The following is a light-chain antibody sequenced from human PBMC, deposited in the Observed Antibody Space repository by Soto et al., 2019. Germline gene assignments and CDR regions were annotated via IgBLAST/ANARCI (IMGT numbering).Light chain of an antibody. Sequence: EIVLTQSPGTLSLSPGETATLSCRASQSVSSNNLAWYHQKAGQTPRLLIYGASSRATGIPDRFSGSGSGTDFTLTINRLEPEDFAVYYCQQYDKSITFGQGTRLEIE. CDR2: GAS. CDR1: QSVSSNN. V-gene: IGKV3-20*01. J-gene: IGKJ5*01. CDR3: QQYDKSIT.